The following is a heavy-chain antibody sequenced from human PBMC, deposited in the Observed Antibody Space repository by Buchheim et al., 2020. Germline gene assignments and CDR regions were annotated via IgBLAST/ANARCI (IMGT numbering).Heavy chain of an antibody. CDR3: ARGSGSYFRRFDS. Sequence: QVQLQESGPGLVKPSETLSLTCNLSGGSISSYYWNWIRQTPEKGLEWMGYHYYSGAVNYNTSLRSRVTISVDTSKNQFSLNLRSVTAADSAVYYCARGSGSYFRRFDSWGQG. CDR2: HYYSGAV. V-gene: IGHV4-59*01. J-gene: IGHJ4*02. D-gene: IGHD3-10*01. CDR1: GGSISSYY.